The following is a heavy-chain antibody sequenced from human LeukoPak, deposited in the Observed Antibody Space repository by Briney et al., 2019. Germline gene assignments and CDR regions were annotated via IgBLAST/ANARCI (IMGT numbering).Heavy chain of an antibody. J-gene: IGHJ4*02. CDR1: GFTFSSYW. Sequence: GGSLRLSCAASGFTFSSYWMNWVRQAPGKGLEWVSSISSSSSYIYYADSVKGRFTISRDNAKNSLYLQMNSLRAEDTAVYYCARDLETVFGVATMRYFDYWGQGTLVTVSS. D-gene: IGHD3-3*01. V-gene: IGHV3-21*01. CDR2: ISSSSSYI. CDR3: ARDLETVFGVATMRYFDY.